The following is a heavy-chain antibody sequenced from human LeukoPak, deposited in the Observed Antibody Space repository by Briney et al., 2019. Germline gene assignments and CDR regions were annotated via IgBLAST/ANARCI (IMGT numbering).Heavy chain of an antibody. Sequence: PGGSLRLSCAASGFTFSSYAMSWVRQAPGKALECVSAISGSGGSTYYADSVKGRFTISRDNSKNTLYLQMNSLRAEDTAVYYCAKDSFYYYDSSGSYNWFDPWGQGTLVTVSS. V-gene: IGHV3-23*01. CDR1: GFTFSSYA. CDR3: AKDSFYYYDSSGSYNWFDP. D-gene: IGHD3-22*01. CDR2: ISGSGGST. J-gene: IGHJ5*02.